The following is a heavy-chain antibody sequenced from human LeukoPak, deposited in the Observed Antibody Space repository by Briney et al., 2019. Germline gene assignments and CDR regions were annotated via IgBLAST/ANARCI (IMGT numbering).Heavy chain of an antibody. Sequence: GGSLRPSCAASGFTFRNYAMSWVRQAPGKGLEWVSAVSGGGTTTHYADSVKGRFTISRDNSKNTLSLQMNSLTAEDTAVYYCAARRGYYHYMDVWGKGTTVTVSS. CDR3: AARRGYYHYMDV. CDR1: GFTFRNYA. D-gene: IGHD3-3*01. CDR2: VSGGGTTT. V-gene: IGHV3-23*01. J-gene: IGHJ6*03.